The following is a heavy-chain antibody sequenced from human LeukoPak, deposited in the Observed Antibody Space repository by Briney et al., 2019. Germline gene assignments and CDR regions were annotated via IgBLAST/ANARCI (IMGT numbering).Heavy chain of an antibody. V-gene: IGHV3-48*04. Sequence: TGGSLRLSCTASGFSFSTYSMNWVRQAPGKGLEWGSYIVGSSSNIYYADSVKGRFTISRDNAKNSLYLQMDSLRAEDTAVYYCATDSPETAAFDYWGQGTLVTVSS. D-gene: IGHD1-1*01. CDR1: GFSFSTYS. CDR2: IVGSSSNI. J-gene: IGHJ4*02. CDR3: ATDSPETAAFDY.